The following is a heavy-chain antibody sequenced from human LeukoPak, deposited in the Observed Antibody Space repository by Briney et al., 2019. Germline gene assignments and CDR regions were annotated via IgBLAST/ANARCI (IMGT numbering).Heavy chain of an antibody. CDR1: GGSFSGYY. D-gene: IGHD4-17*01. J-gene: IGHJ4*02. CDR2: INHSGST. CDR3: ARGGRLRIDY. V-gene: IGHV4-34*01. Sequence: SQTLSLTCAVYGGSFSGYYWSWIRQPPGKGLEWIGEINHSGSTNYNPSLKSRVTISVDTSKNQFSLKLSSVTAADTAVYYCARGGRLRIDYWGQGTLVTVSS.